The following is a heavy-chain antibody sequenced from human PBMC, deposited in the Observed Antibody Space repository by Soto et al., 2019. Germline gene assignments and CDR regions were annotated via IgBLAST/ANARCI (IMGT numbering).Heavy chain of an antibody. CDR1: GYSFGNYW. J-gene: IGHJ6*02. CDR3: ALPLHYDFWGRLVNYGMDV. CDR2: IDPSDSST. Sequence: PGESLKISCKGSGYSFGNYWITWVRQMAGKGLEWMGRIDPSDSSTDYSPSFQGHATMSVDKSINTAYLQWSGLEASDTAIYYCALPLHYDFWGRLVNYGMDVWGPGTTVTVSS. D-gene: IGHD3-3*01. V-gene: IGHV5-10-1*01.